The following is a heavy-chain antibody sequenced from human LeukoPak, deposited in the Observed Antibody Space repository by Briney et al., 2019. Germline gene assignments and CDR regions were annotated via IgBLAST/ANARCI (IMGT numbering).Heavy chain of an antibody. V-gene: IGHV1-46*01. CDR3: ARERSSYSDAFDI. CDR1: GYTFTSYY. D-gene: IGHD2-21*01. J-gene: IGHJ3*02. Sequence: APVKVSCKASGYTFTSYYMHWVRQAPGQGLEWMGIINPSGGSTSYAQKFQGRVTMTRGTSTSTVYMELSSLRSEDTAVYYCARERSSYSDAFDIWGQGTMVTVSS. CDR2: INPSGGST.